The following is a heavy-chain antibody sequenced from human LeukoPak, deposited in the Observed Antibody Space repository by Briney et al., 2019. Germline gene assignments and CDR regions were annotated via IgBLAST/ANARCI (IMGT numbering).Heavy chain of an antibody. J-gene: IGHJ5*02. D-gene: IGHD4-23*01. CDR2: ISYDGSNK. CDR1: GFTFSSYG. V-gene: IGHV3-30*18. CDR3: AKELSKTGGNT. Sequence: GRSLRLSCAASGFTFSSYGMHRVRQAPGKGLEWVAVISYDGSNKYYADSVKGRFTISRDNSKNTLYLQMNSLRAEDTAVYYCAKELSKTGGNTWGQGTLVTVSS.